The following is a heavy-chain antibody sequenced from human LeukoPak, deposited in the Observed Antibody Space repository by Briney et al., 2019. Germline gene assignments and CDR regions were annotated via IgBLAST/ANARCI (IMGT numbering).Heavy chain of an antibody. CDR1: GITLSSYE. J-gene: IGHJ4*02. V-gene: IGHV3-48*03. CDR2: ISRTGNSI. Sequence: GGSLRLSCAASGITLSSYEMNWVRLAPGQGLEWISYISRTGNSIYYADSVKGRFTISRDSAKNSLYLQMNSLRAEDTAVYYCARGPYSSNWYVDYWGQGTLVTVAS. CDR3: ARGPYSSNWYVDY. D-gene: IGHD6-13*01.